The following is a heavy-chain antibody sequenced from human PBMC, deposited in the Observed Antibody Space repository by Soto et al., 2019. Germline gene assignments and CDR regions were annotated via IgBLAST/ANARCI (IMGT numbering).Heavy chain of an antibody. D-gene: IGHD1-1*01. Sequence: GWSLGLGCAACRVRVRSYAMGGVRQAPGKGLEWVSAISGSGGSTYYADSVKGRFTISRDNSKNTLYLQMNSLRAEDTAVYYCAKEILLEPLLTWFDPWGQGTLVTVSS. V-gene: IGHV3-23*01. CDR3: AKEILLEPLLTWFDP. J-gene: IGHJ5*02. CDR2: ISGSGGST. CDR1: RVRVRSYA.